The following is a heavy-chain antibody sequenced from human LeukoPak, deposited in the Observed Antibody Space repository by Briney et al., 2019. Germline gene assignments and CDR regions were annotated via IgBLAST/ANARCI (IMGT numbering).Heavy chain of an antibody. CDR1: GFTFSGSA. D-gene: IGHD3-10*01. CDR3: TRLGFGPHY. Sequence: PGGSLRLSCAASGFTFSGSAMHWVRQASGKGLEWVGRIRSKANSYATAFAASVRGRFTISRDDSKNTAYLQMNSLKTEDTAVYYCTRLGFGPHYWGQGTLVTVSS. CDR2: IRSKANSYAT. J-gene: IGHJ4*02. V-gene: IGHV3-73*01.